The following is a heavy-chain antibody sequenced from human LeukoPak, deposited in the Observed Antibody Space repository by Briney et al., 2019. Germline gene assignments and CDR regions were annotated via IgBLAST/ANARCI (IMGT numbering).Heavy chain of an antibody. CDR3: ALNSEGRGSRYGMDV. D-gene: IGHD1-26*01. Sequence: PGGSLRLSCAASGVTFNSYGMSWVRQPPGKGLEWVSAITASGGSTYYADFVKGRFTISRDNSKNTLYLEMNSLRGEDTAVYYCALNSEGRGSRYGMDVWGQGTTVTVS. V-gene: IGHV3-23*01. J-gene: IGHJ6*02. CDR2: ITASGGST. CDR1: GVTFNSYG.